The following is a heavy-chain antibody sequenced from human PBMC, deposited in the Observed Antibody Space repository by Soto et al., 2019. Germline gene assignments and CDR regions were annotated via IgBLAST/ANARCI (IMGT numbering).Heavy chain of an antibody. D-gene: IGHD6-19*01. V-gene: IGHV4-4*02. J-gene: IGHJ4*02. CDR3: ARSLGWYAIDY. CDR1: GVSIGSNYY. Sequence: QVLLQESGPGLVQPSGTLSLSCVVSGVSIGSNYYWGWVRQPPGKGLEWLGDMSHIGSVNYNPSLKSRVTISMDKSQNXFSLXXNSVXXAXXXXXXXARSLGWYAIDYWGQGTLVIVSS. CDR2: MSHIGSV.